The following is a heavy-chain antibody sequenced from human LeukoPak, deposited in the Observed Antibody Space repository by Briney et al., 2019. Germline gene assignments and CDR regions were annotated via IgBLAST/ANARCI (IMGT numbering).Heavy chain of an antibody. CDR3: ARSASGAFDI. CDR1: GFTFSSYW. J-gene: IGHJ3*02. V-gene: IGHV3-21*01. CDR2: ISSSSSYI. Sequence: PGGSLRLSCAASGFTFSSYWMHWVRQAPGKGLEWVSSISSSSSYIYYADSVKGRFTISRDNAKNSLYLQMNSLRAEDTAVYYCARSASGAFDIWGQGTMVTVSS. D-gene: IGHD6-25*01.